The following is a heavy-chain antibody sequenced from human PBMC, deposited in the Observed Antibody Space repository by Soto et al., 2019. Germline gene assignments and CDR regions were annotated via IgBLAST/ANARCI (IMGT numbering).Heavy chain of an antibody. CDR1: GGSISSGGYY. CDR2: IYYSGST. J-gene: IGHJ6*02. V-gene: IGHV4-31*03. D-gene: IGHD6-13*01. CDR3: ARDRVGRGSSWPYYYYYYGMDV. Sequence: QVQLQESGPGLVKPSQTLSLTCTVSGGSISSGGYYWSWIRQHPGKGLEWIGYIYYSGSTYYNPSLKSRVTISVDTSKNQFSLKLSSVTAADTAVYYCARDRVGRGSSWPYYYYYYGMDVWGQGTTVTVSS.